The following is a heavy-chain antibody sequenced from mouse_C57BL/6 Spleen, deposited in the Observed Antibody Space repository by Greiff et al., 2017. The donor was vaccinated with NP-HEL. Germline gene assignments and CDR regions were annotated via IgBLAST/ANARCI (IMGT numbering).Heavy chain of an antibody. Sequence: EVMLVESGGDLVKPGGSLKLSCAASGFTFSSYGMSWVRQTPDKRLEWVATISSGGSYTYYPDSVKGRFTISRDNAKNTLYLQMSSLKSEDTAMYYCARDGSSSYAMDYWGQGTSVTVSS. V-gene: IGHV5-6*01. D-gene: IGHD1-1*01. CDR3: ARDGSSSYAMDY. CDR2: ISSGGSYT. CDR1: GFTFSSYG. J-gene: IGHJ4*01.